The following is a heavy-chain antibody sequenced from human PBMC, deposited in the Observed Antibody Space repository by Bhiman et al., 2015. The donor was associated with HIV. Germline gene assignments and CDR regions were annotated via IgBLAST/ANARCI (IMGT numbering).Heavy chain of an antibody. D-gene: IGHD6-6*01. CDR1: GFTFSSYS. CDR2: ISSSSSTI. J-gene: IGHJ4*02. CDR3: AREDSSSHFDY. V-gene: IGHV3-48*01. Sequence: EVQLVESGGGLVQPGGSLRLSCAASGFTFSSYSMNWVRQAPGKGLEWVSYISSSSSTIYYADSVKGRFTISRDNAKNSLYLQMNSLRAEDTAVYYCAREDSSSHFDYWGQGTLVTVSS.